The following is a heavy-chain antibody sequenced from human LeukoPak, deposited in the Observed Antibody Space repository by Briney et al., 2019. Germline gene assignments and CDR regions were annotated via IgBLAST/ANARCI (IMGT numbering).Heavy chain of an antibody. CDR2: INPNSGGT. V-gene: IGHV1-2*02. CDR1: GYTFTGYY. Sequence: GASVKVSCKASGYTFTGYYMHWVRQAPGQGLEWMGWINPNSGGTNYAQKFQGRVTMTRDTSISTAYMELSRLRSDDTAVYYCARGGYSLEYYYYYMDVWGKGTTVTVSS. J-gene: IGHJ6*03. D-gene: IGHD5-18*01. CDR3: ARGGYSLEYYYYYMDV.